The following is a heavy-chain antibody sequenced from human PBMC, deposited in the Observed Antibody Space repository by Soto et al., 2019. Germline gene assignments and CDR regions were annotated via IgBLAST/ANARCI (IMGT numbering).Heavy chain of an antibody. Sequence: GASVKVSCKASGFTFTNSAVQWVRQARGQRLEWIGWIVVGSSNTKYAQKFQERVTITRDMSTSTAYMELSSLRSEDTAVYYCAADTPHYDILTGFENYYYYGMDVWGQGTTVTLSS. J-gene: IGHJ6*02. CDR3: AADTPHYDILTGFENYYYYGMDV. CDR2: IVVGSSNT. D-gene: IGHD3-9*01. CDR1: GFTFTNSA. V-gene: IGHV1-58*01.